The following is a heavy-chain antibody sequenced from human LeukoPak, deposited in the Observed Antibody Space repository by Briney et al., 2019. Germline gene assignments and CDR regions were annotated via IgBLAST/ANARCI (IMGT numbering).Heavy chain of an antibody. CDR3: AMRRHCGGDCYGFDY. CDR2: ISISSSYI. J-gene: IGHJ4*02. CDR1: GFTFSTYS. D-gene: IGHD2-21*01. V-gene: IGHV3-21*01. Sequence: PGGSLRLSCAASGFTFSTYSMNWVRQAPGKGLEWVSSISISSSYIYYADSVKGRFTISRDNAKNSSYLQMNSLRAEDTAVYYCAMRRHCGGDCYGFDYWGQGTLVTVSS.